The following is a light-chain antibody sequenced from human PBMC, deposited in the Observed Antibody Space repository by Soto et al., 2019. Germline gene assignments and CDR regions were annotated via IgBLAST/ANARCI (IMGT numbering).Light chain of an antibody. V-gene: IGLV1-44*01. Sequence: QSVLTQPPSASGTPGQRVTISCSGSSSNIGSNTVNWYQHLPGTAPRLLIYSNSQRPSGVPDRFSGSKSGTSASLAISGLQSEDEADYYCGSSGDSLHSLFVFGPGTKVPVL. CDR1: SSNIGSNT. J-gene: IGLJ1*01. CDR3: GSSGDSLHSLFV. CDR2: SNS.